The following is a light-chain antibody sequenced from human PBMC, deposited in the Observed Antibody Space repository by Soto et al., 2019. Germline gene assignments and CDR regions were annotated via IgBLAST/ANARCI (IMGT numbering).Light chain of an antibody. J-gene: IGKJ2*01. Sequence: IVLTQSPGTLSLSPGERATLSCRASQSVISTYLAWYQQQPGQAPRLLLYGASNRATGIQDRFSGSGSGKDLTLTITRLEPEDFAVYFCQQFGSSPTTFGQGTKLDIK. CDR1: QSVISTY. CDR2: GAS. CDR3: QQFGSSPTT. V-gene: IGKV3-20*01.